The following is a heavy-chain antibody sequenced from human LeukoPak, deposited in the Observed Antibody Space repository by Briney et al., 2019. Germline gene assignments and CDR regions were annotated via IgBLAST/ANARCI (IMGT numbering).Heavy chain of an antibody. Sequence: GGSLRLSCAASGFTFSSYAMNWVRQAPGKGLECVSAISGSGGSTYYADSVKGRFTISRDNSKNTLYLQMNSLRTEDTAVYYCAKDRQYSSSYYFDYWGQGTLVTVSS. CDR1: GFTFSSYA. V-gene: IGHV3-23*01. D-gene: IGHD6-6*01. J-gene: IGHJ4*02. CDR3: AKDRQYSSSYYFDY. CDR2: ISGSGGST.